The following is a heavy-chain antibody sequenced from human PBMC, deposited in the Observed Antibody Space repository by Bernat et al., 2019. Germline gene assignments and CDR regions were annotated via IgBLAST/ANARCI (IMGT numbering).Heavy chain of an antibody. CDR1: GFTFDDYT. CDR2: ISWEGGST. Sequence: EVQLVESGGVVVQPGGSLRLSCAASGFTFDDYTMHWVRQAPGKGLEWVSLISWEGGSTYYADSVKGRFTISRDNSKNSLYLQMNSLRTEDTALYYCAKGGGHGDYDAPYMDVWGKGTTVTVSS. V-gene: IGHV3-43*01. D-gene: IGHD4-17*01. CDR3: AKGGGHGDYDAPYMDV. J-gene: IGHJ6*03.